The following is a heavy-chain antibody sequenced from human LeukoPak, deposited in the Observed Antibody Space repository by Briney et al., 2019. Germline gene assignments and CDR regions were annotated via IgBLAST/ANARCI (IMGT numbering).Heavy chain of an antibody. Sequence: QAGGSLRLSCAASGFTFSRYGMNWVRQAPGKGLEWVSALSGSGASTYYADSVKGRFTISRDNSKNTLYLQMNSLRAEDTAVYYCAKLERGTYYFDYWGQGTLVTVSS. V-gene: IGHV3-23*01. J-gene: IGHJ4*02. CDR1: GFTFSRYG. D-gene: IGHD5-24*01. CDR3: AKLERGTYYFDY. CDR2: LSGSGAST.